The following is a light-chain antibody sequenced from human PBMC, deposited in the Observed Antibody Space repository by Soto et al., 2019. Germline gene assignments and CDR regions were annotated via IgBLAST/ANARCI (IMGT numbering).Light chain of an antibody. V-gene: IGKV3-20*01. CDR2: GAS. J-gene: IGKJ5*01. CDR1: QSVDNSH. Sequence: ETVLTQAPGTLYFSPGERATRSCRASQSVDNSHVAWYQQRRGLPPRLLIYGASNRATGIPDRFSGSGSGADFTLTISRLEPEDFAVYFCQQYGNSPPGTFGQGTRL. CDR3: QQYGNSPPGT.